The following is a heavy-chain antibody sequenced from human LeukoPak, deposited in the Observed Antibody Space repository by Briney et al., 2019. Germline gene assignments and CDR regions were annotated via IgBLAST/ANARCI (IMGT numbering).Heavy chain of an antibody. CDR3: ARDYYDSSGYYYLDY. J-gene: IGHJ4*02. CDR1: GFTFSGFA. CDR2: ITSSSTFT. V-gene: IGHV3-48*01. D-gene: IGHD3-22*01. Sequence: GGSLRLSCAASGFTFSGFAMNWVRQVPGKGLEWISYITSSSTFTYYADSVKGRFTISRDNAKNSLYLQMNSLRAEDTAVYYCARDYYDSSGYYYLDYWGQGTLVTVSS.